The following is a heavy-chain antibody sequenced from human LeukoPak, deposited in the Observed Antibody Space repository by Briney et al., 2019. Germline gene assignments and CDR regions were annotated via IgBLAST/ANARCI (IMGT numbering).Heavy chain of an antibody. CDR3: ARVNCGGDCYYYFDY. J-gene: IGHJ4*02. CDR1: GYTFTSYY. V-gene: IGHV1-46*01. D-gene: IGHD2-21*02. CDR2: INPSGGST. Sequence: GASVKVSCKASGYTFTSYYMHWVRQAPGQGLEWMGIINPSGGSTSYAQKFQGRVTMTRDTSTSTVYMELSSLRSEDTAVYYCARVNCGGDCYYYFDYWGQGTLVTVSS.